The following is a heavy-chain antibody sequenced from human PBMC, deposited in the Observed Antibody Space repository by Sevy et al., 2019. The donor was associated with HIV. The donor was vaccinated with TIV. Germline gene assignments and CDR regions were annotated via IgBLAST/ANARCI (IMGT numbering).Heavy chain of an antibody. CDR3: ARGGEGVVPAPILGLGPWAKFCSFDL. CDR1: GGSFSGFS. Sequence: SETLSLTCAVSGGSFSGFSWNWIRQPPGKGLEWIGEINHYSPSLKSRVTISLDTSKNQFSLKLNSVTAADTAVYYCARGGEGVVPAPILGLGPWAKFCSFDLWGRGTLVTVSS. V-gene: IGHV4-34*01. J-gene: IGHJ2*01. D-gene: IGHD2-2*02. CDR2: INH.